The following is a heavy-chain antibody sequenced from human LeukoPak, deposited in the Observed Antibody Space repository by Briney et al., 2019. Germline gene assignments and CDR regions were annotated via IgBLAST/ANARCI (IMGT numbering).Heavy chain of an antibody. J-gene: IGHJ3*02. CDR1: GFTFNSYA. CDR3: ATDIVVVPAAIGPGVDAFDI. CDR2: IRGSGGST. V-gene: IGHV3-23*01. Sequence: GGSLRLSCTASGFTFNSYAINWVRQAPGKGLEWVSTIRGSGGSTYTADSVKGRFIISRDNSKNMLYIQMNSLRAEDTAVYYCATDIVVVPAAIGPGVDAFDIWGQGTMVTVSS. D-gene: IGHD2-2*01.